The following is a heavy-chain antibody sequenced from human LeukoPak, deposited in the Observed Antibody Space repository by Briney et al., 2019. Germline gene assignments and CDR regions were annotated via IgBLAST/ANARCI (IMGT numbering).Heavy chain of an antibody. CDR3: ARGRWSDY. Sequence: PGGSLRLSCAASGFTFSAYWMTWVRQAPGKGLEWVANIKEDGTEENYVDSVKGRFTISRDNVKKSLYLEMNRLRVEDTAVYYCARGRWSDYWGQGTQVTVSS. CDR2: IKEDGTEE. CDR1: GFTFSAYW. J-gene: IGHJ4*02. V-gene: IGHV3-7*01. D-gene: IGHD5-24*01.